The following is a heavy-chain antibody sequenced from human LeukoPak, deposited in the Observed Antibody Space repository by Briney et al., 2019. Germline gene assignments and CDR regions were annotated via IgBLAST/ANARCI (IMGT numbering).Heavy chain of an antibody. Sequence: ASVKVSCKASGYTFTSYYMHWVRQAPGQGLEWMGWINPNSGGTNYAQKFQGRVTMTRDTSIDTDYMELTRLTSDDTAIYYCAGGDYYGDYLYDYWGQGTLVTVSS. J-gene: IGHJ4*02. CDR1: GYTFTSYY. V-gene: IGHV1-2*02. CDR3: AGGDYYGDYLYDY. CDR2: INPNSGGT. D-gene: IGHD4-17*01.